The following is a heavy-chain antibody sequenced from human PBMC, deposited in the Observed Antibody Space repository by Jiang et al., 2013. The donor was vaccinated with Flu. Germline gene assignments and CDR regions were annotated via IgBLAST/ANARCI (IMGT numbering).Heavy chain of an antibody. CDR1: GDSVSSNSAA. Sequence: SQTLSLTCAISGDSVSSNSAAWNWIRQSPSRGLEWLGRTYYRSKWYNDYAVSVKSRITINPDTSKNQFSLQLNSVTPEDTAVYYCAKAKVAGYYYYYGMDVWGKGTTVTVSS. CDR2: TYYRSKWYN. V-gene: IGHV6-1*01. CDR3: AKAKVAGYYYYYGMDV. D-gene: IGHD6-19*01. J-gene: IGHJ6*04.